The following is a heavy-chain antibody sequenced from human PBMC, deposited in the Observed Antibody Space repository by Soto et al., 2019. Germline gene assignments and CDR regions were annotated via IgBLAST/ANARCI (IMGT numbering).Heavy chain of an antibody. CDR1: GASISSTNW. J-gene: IGHJ4*02. Sequence: QVQLQESGPRLVKPSGTLSLTCAVSGASISSTNWWTWVRQPPGKGLEWIGEIYHTGSTKYNPSLKSRVTISLDQSNNQFSLNLSSVTAADTAVYYCATLPPRIVVVVLPIPTWGQGTLVTVSS. CDR3: ATLPPRIVVVVLPIPT. CDR2: IYHTGST. V-gene: IGHV4-4*02. D-gene: IGHD2-15*01.